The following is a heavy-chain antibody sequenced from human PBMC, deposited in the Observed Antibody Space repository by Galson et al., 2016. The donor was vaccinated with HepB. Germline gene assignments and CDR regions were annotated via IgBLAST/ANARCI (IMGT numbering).Heavy chain of an antibody. D-gene: IGHD5-24*01. CDR1: GGSISSYY. CDR3: ARGDVVLYGMDV. V-gene: IGHV4-59*01. Sequence: ETLSLTCTVSGGSISSYYWSWIRQPPGKGLEWIGYIHYSGSTNYNPSLKSRVTISVDTSKNQFALKLSSGTAADTAVYYCARGDVVLYGMDVWGQGTTVTVSS. CDR2: IHYSGST. J-gene: IGHJ6*02.